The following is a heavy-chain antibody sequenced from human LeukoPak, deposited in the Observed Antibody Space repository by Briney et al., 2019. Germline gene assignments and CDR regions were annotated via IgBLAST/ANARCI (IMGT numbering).Heavy chain of an antibody. V-gene: IGHV3-30*02. CDR3: ASAITGT. Sequence: GGSLRLSCAASGFVFSSYGMHWVRQAPGKGLEWVTFIRYDGNNKYYADSVKGRFTISRDNSKNTLYLQMNSLRPEDTAVYYCASAITGTWGQGTLVTVSS. D-gene: IGHD1-20*01. CDR1: GFVFSSYG. CDR2: IRYDGNNK. J-gene: IGHJ5*02.